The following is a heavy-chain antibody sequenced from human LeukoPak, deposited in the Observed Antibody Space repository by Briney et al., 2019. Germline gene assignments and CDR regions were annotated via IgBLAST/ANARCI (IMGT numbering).Heavy chain of an antibody. J-gene: IGHJ3*02. CDR3: ARDVDYGDYGAFDI. CDR2: IIPIFGTA. V-gene: IGHV1-69*13. Sequence: ASVKVSCKASGGTFSSYAISWVRQAPGQGLEWMGGIIPIFGTANYAQKFQGRVTITADESTSTAYMELSSLRSEDTAVYYCARDVDYGDYGAFDIWGQGTMVTVSS. D-gene: IGHD4-17*01. CDR1: GGTFSSYA.